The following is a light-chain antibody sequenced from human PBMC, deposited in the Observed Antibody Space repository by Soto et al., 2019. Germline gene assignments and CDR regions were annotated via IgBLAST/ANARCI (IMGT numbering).Light chain of an antibody. Sequence: EIVLTQSPGTLSLSPGERATLSCRASQSVSSSYLAWYQQKPGQAPRLLIYGASSRATGIPDRFSGSGSGTDFTLTISTLEHEDFAVYSCQQYGSSSLYTFGQGTKLEIK. CDR2: GAS. J-gene: IGKJ2*01. V-gene: IGKV3-20*01. CDR3: QQYGSSSLYT. CDR1: QSVSSSY.